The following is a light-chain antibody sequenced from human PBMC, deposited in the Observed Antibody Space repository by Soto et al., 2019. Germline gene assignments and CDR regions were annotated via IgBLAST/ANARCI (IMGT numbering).Light chain of an antibody. V-gene: IGKV3-20*01. J-gene: IGKJ1*01. CDR2: AAS. Sequence: DIVLAQSPGTLSLSPGDRATLSCRASQTISSTYLAWYQQKPGQAPRLLIYAASTRATGIPDRFSGSGSGTDFTLTISRLEPEDFAVYYCQQYGSSPKTFGQGTKVDIK. CDR1: QTISSTY. CDR3: QQYGSSPKT.